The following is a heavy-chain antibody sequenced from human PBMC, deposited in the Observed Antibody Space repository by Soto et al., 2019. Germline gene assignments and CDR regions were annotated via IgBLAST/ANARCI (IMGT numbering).Heavy chain of an antibody. CDR2: ISYDGASL. V-gene: IGHV3-30-3*01. CDR3: ARDGD. J-gene: IGHJ4*02. CDR1: GFRFSSYA. Sequence: QVHLVESGGGVVQPGGSLRLSCVVSGFRFSSYAINWVRQAPGKGLEWVAVISYDGASLYYADSVKGRFTISRDNSKSTLFLQMNSLRPEDTATYYCARDGDWGQGTLVTVSS.